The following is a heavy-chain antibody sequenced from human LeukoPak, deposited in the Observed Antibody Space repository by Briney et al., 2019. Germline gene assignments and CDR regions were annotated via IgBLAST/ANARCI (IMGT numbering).Heavy chain of an antibody. CDR1: GFTFDNYA. Sequence: HAGGSLRLSCAASGFTFDNYAMHWVRQAPGKGLEWVAVISYDGSNKYYADSVKGRFTISRDNSKNTLYLQMNSLRAEDTAVYYCYSDDAFDIWGQGTMVTVSS. CDR2: ISYDGSNK. V-gene: IGHV3-30*04. D-gene: IGHD2-21*01. CDR3: YSDDAFDI. J-gene: IGHJ3*02.